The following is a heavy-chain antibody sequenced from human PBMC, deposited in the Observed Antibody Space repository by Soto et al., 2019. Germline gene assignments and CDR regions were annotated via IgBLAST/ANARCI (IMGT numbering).Heavy chain of an antibody. CDR3: AKGPHTNVGWPYYFES. V-gene: IGHV3-48*02. CDR1: GFSLANYP. Sequence: GGSLRLSCVASGFSLANYPMNWVRQAPGKGLEWISYSSPRGDTIYYADSVEGRFTISRDNARNSLSLHMSSLRDEDSALYYCAKGPHTNVGWPYYFESWGQGVPVTVSS. CDR2: SSPRGDTI. J-gene: IGHJ4*02. D-gene: IGHD6-19*01.